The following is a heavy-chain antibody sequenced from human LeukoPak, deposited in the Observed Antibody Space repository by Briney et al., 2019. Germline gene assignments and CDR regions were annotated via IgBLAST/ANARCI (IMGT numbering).Heavy chain of an antibody. J-gene: IGHJ4*02. V-gene: IGHV3-23*01. Sequence: GGSLRLSCAASRFTFSNYAMSWVRQAAGKGLEWVSGITSGHSTFYADSVKGRFTISRDNSKNTVYMQMNSLRAEDTAVYYCAKDYPECTGTTCSGEASFDYWGQGTLVTVSS. D-gene: IGHD2-2*01. CDR1: RFTFSNYA. CDR3: AKDYPECTGTTCSGEASFDY. CDR2: ITSGHST.